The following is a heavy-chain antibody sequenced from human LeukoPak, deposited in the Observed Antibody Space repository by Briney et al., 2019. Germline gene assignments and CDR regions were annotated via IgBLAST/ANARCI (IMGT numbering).Heavy chain of an antibody. CDR3: ARGRASAFDV. Sequence: SQTLPLSFPICGYIVSTNGFAGNGVTQSPSRALEWLGRTYYTSKWKTDYAVSVKSRLVVNPDTSKNQFSLQLHSVTSEDTAVYYWARGRASAFDVWGQGTMVTVSS. CDR2: TYYTSKWKT. D-gene: IGHD6-25*01. V-gene: IGHV6-1*01. J-gene: IGHJ3*01. CDR1: GYIVSTNGFA.